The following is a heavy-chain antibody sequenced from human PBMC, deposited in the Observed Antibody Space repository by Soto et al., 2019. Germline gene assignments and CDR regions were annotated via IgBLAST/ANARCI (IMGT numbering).Heavy chain of an antibody. J-gene: IGHJ5*02. D-gene: IGHD1-26*01. V-gene: IGHV1-69*01. Sequence: QVQLVQSGAEVKKPGSSVKVSCKASGGTFSSYAISWVRQAPGQGLELMGGIIPIFGTANYAQKFQGRVTITADESTSTAYMELSSLRAEDTAVYYCARDMPRKDWEGCWCDPWGQGTLVTVSS. CDR2: IIPIFGTA. CDR3: ARDMPRKDWEGCWCDP. CDR1: GGTFSSYA.